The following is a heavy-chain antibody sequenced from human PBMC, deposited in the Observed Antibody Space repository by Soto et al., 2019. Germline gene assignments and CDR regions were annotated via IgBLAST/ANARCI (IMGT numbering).Heavy chain of an antibody. V-gene: IGHV3-11*01. Sequence: QVQLVESGGGLVKPGGSLRLSCAASGFTFSDYYMSWIRQAPGKGLEWVSFLSSSGGTIYYADSVKGRFTISRDNSKNSLYLQMNSLRADDTAVYYCARQIDLRGWFDPWGQGTLVNVSS. CDR1: GFTFSDYY. D-gene: IGHD3-10*01. CDR2: LSSSGGTI. J-gene: IGHJ5*02. CDR3: ARQIDLRGWFDP.